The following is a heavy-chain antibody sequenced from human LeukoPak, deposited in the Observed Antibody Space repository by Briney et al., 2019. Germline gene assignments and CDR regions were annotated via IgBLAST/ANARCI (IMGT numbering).Heavy chain of an antibody. J-gene: IGHJ4*02. Sequence: ASVKVSCKASGSTFTAYYMYWVRQAPGQGLEWMGIINPSGGSTTYAQKYQGRVTMTRDTSTSTVYMELSILRSEDTAMYYCARAYGGNSPFDYWGQGSLVTVSS. V-gene: IGHV1-46*01. CDR2: INPSGGST. D-gene: IGHD4-23*01. CDR1: GSTFTAYY. CDR3: ARAYGGNSPFDY.